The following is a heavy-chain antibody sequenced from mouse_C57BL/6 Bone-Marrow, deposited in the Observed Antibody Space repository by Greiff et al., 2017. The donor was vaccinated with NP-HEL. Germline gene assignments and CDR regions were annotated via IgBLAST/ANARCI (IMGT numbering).Heavy chain of an antibody. CDR1: GYTFTSYW. CDR2: IDPSDSYT. Sequence: QVQLQQPGAELVKPGASVKLSCKASGYTFTSYWMQWVKQRPGQGLEWIGEIDPSDSYTNYNQKFKGKATLTVDTSSITAYMQLSSLTSEDSAVYYCARDGLLRPFAYWGQGTLVTVSA. D-gene: IGHD1-1*01. CDR3: ARDGLLRPFAY. V-gene: IGHV1-50*01. J-gene: IGHJ3*01.